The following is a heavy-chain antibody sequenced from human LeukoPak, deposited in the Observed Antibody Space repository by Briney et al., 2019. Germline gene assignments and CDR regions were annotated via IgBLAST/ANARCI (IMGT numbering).Heavy chain of an antibody. Sequence: GGSLRLSCAASGFTFDDYAMHWVRQAPGKGLEWVSGISWNSGSIGYADSAKGRFTISRDNAKNSLYLQMNSLRAEDMALYYCAKDITPRYDSSGYQGSYFDYWGQGTLVTVSS. D-gene: IGHD3-22*01. CDR2: ISWNSGSI. CDR3: AKDITPRYDSSGYQGSYFDY. V-gene: IGHV3-9*03. J-gene: IGHJ4*02. CDR1: GFTFDDYA.